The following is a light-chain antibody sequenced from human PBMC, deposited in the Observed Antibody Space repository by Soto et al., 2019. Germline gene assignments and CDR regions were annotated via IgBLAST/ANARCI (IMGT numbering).Light chain of an antibody. Sequence: QSALTQPASVSGSPGQSITISCTGTSSDVGGYNDVSWYQQHPGKAPKLVIYEVSHRPSGISDRFSGSKSGNTASLTISGLQVEDEADYYCSSYATSSPYVFGAGTKLTVL. CDR1: SSDVGGYND. CDR3: SSYATSSPYV. V-gene: IGLV2-14*01. J-gene: IGLJ1*01. CDR2: EVS.